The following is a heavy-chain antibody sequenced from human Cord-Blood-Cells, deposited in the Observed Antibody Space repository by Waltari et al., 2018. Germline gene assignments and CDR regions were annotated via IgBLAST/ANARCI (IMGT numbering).Heavy chain of an antibody. CDR3: GRDLVGNGYNLDY. D-gene: IGHD5-12*01. V-gene: IGHV1-3*01. CDR2: INAGNGNT. Sequence: QVQLVQSGAEVKKPGASVKVSCKASGYTFTSYAMHWVRQAPGQRLEWMGWINAGNGNTKYSQKFQGRVTITRDTSASTAYMELRSLGSEDTPVYSCGRDLVGNGYNLDYWGQGTLATVSS. CDR1: GYTFTSYA. J-gene: IGHJ4*02.